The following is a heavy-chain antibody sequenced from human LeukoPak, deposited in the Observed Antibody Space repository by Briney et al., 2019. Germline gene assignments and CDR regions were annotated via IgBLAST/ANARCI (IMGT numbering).Heavy chain of an antibody. CDR3: AKGYCGGDCYSIVSYYYYGMDV. V-gene: IGHV3-23*01. CDR2: ISGSGGST. Sequence: GGSLRLSCAASGFTFSSYAMSWVRQAPGKGLEWVSAISGSGGSTYYADSVKGRFTISRDNSKNTLYLQMNSLRAEDTAVYYCAKGYCGGDCYSIVSYYYYGMDVWGQGTTVTVSS. CDR1: GFTFSSYA. D-gene: IGHD2-21*02. J-gene: IGHJ6*02.